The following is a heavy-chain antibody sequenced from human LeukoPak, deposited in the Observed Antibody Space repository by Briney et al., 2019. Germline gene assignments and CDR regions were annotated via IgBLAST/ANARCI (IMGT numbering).Heavy chain of an antibody. CDR2: IYYSGST. Sequence: KPSETLSLTFTVSGGSIGSYYWSWIRQPPGKGLEGIGDIYYSGSTNYNPSLKSRVTISVDTSKNQFSLKLSSVTAADTAVYYCARDRSSGWYGKYYFDYWGQGTLVTVSS. CDR1: GGSIGSYY. CDR3: ARDRSSGWYGKYYFDY. J-gene: IGHJ4*02. D-gene: IGHD6-19*01. V-gene: IGHV4-59*01.